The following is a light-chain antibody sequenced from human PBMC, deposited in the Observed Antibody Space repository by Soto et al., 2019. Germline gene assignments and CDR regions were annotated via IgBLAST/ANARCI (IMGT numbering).Light chain of an antibody. CDR3: CSYAGSRTYV. V-gene: IGLV2-23*02. CDR2: EVS. J-gene: IGLJ1*01. Sequence: QSVLTQPASVSGSPGQSITISCTGTSSDVGSYNLVSWYQQHPGKAPKLIIYEVSKRPSGVSSGFSGSKSGNTASLTISGLQAEDEADYYCCSYAGSRTYVFGTGTKVTVL. CDR1: SSDVGSYNL.